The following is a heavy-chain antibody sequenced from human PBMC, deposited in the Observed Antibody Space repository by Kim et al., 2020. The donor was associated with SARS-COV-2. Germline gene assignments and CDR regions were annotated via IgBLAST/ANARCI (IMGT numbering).Heavy chain of an antibody. Sequence: GGSLRLSCAASGFTFSSYEMNWVRQAPGKGLEWVSYISSSGSTIYYADSVKGRFTISRDNAKNSLYLQMNSLRAEDTAVYYCARAANIVGAWYYFDYWGQGTLVTVSS. CDR2: ISSSGSTI. V-gene: IGHV3-48*03. CDR3: ARAANIVGAWYYFDY. CDR1: GFTFSSYE. D-gene: IGHD1-26*01. J-gene: IGHJ4*02.